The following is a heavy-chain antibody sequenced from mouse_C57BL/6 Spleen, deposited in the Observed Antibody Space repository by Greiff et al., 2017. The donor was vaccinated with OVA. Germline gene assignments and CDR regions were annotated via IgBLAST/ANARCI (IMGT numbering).Heavy chain of an antibody. CDR1: GFTFSSYG. V-gene: IGHV5-6*01. CDR2: ISSGGSYT. J-gene: IGHJ2*01. Sequence: EVKLVESGGDLVKPGGSLKLSCAASGFTFSSYGMSWVRQTPDKRLEWVATISSGGSYTYYPDSVKGRFTISRDNAKNTLYLQMSSLKSEDTAMYYCARQGVDGSSYDYFDYWGQGTTLTVSS. CDR3: ARQGVDGSSYDYFDY. D-gene: IGHD1-1*01.